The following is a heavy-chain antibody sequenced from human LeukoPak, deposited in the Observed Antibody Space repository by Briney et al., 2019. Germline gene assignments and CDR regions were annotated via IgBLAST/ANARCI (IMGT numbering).Heavy chain of an antibody. Sequence: GASVEVSCKASGYTFTSYYMHWVRQAPGQGLEWMGIINPSGGSTSYAQKFQGRVTMTRDTSTSAVYMELSSLRSEDTAVYYCAREAVAGTGYFDYWGQGTLVTVSS. CDR2: INPSGGST. J-gene: IGHJ4*02. CDR3: AREAVAGTGYFDY. CDR1: GYTFTSYY. V-gene: IGHV1-46*01. D-gene: IGHD6-19*01.